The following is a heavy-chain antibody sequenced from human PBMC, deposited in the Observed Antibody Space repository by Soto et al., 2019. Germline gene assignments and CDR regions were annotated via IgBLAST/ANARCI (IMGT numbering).Heavy chain of an antibody. D-gene: IGHD3-10*01. CDR2: INGDGSST. V-gene: IGHV3-74*01. J-gene: IGHJ5*02. CDR3: ARAGIITMLRGLRGVGA. Sequence: EVQLVESGGGLVQPGGSLRLSCAASGFTFSSYWMHWVRQAPGKGLVWVARINGDGSSTTYADSVKAPFTISGDNGKNTLNLEMNRRRGKARAMYYWARAGIITMLRGLRGVGAWGQGTLVTVSS. CDR1: GFTFSSYW.